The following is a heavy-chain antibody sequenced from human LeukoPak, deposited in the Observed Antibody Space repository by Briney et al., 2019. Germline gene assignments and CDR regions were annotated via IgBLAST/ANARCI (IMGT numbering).Heavy chain of an antibody. J-gene: IGHJ4*02. D-gene: IGHD5-24*01. CDR1: GFTFPHFW. CDR2: IDQDGSEK. Sequence: GGSLRLSCAASGFTFPHFWMSWVRQAPGQGLEWVASIDQDGSEKHFIDSVKGRFTISRDNAKNSLFLEMNSLRAEDTAVYYCARDNRNYMFDYWGQGILVTVSS. V-gene: IGHV3-7*01. CDR3: ARDNRNYMFDY.